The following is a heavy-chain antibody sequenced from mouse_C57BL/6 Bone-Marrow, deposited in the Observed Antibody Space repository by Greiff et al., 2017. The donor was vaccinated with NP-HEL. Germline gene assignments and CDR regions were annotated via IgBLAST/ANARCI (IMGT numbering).Heavy chain of an antibody. CDR2: IRSKSNNYAT. CDR3: VRHDDGTRYFDV. D-gene: IGHD1-1*01. V-gene: IGHV10-1*01. CDR1: GFSFNTYA. Sequence: EVKLMESGGGLVQPKGSLKLSCAASGFSFNTYAMNWVRQAPGKGLEWVARIRSKSNNYATYYADSVKDRFTISRDDSESMLYLQMNNLKTEDTAMYYCVRHDDGTRYFDVWGTGTTVTVSS. J-gene: IGHJ1*03.